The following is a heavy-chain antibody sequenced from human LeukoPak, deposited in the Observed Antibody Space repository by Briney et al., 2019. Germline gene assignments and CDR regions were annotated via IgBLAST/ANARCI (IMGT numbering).Heavy chain of an antibody. CDR3: ARDLYVAEGGFDY. V-gene: IGHV1-18*01. J-gene: IGHJ4*02. D-gene: IGHD3-16*01. CDR1: GYTFTSYG. Sequence: GASVNVSCKASGYTFTSYGISWVRQAPGQGLEWMGCINAYNGNTNYVQKLQGRVTMTTDTSTSTAYMELRSLRSDDTAVYYCARDLYVAEGGFDYWGQGTLVTVSS. CDR2: INAYNGNT.